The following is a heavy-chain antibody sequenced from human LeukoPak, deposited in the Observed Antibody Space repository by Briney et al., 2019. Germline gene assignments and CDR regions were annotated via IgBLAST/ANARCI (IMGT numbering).Heavy chain of an antibody. CDR1: GFTFSTYS. CDR3: ARDLWDSNSYSYGMDV. Sequence: PGGSLRLSCAASGFTFSTYSMNWVRQAPGKGLEWVSYISTSSTIYYAASLKGRFTISIDNAKNSLYLQMNTVRAEDTAVYYCARDLWDSNSYSYGMDVWGQGTTVTVSS. CDR2: ISTSSTI. V-gene: IGHV3-48*04. J-gene: IGHJ6*02. D-gene: IGHD1-26*01.